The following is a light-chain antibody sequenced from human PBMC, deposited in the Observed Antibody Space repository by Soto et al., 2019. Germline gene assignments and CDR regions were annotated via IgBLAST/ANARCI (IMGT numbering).Light chain of an antibody. CDR1: QSVSSN. J-gene: IGKJ2*01. V-gene: IGKV3-15*01. CDR3: QQYNNWPPT. Sequence: EIVMTQSPATLSVSPGERATLSCRASQSVSSNLAWYQQKPGQAPRLLIYGASTRATGIPARFSGSGSGTAFTLTTSSLQSEDFDVYYCQQYNNWPPTFGQGTKLEIK. CDR2: GAS.